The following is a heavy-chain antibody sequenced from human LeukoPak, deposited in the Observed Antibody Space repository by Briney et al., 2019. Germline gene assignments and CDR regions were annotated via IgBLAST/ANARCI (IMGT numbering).Heavy chain of an antibody. CDR2: TSSSGSGDNT. CDR1: GFTFTSYS. CDR3: AKDRTVGASYWYFDL. J-gene: IGHJ2*01. Sequence: HPGGSLRLSCAASGFTFTSYSMSWVRQAPGKGLEWVSGTSSSGSGDNTYYADSVKGRFTISRDSSKNTVFLYMNTLRAEDTAIYYCAKDRTVGASYWYFDLWGRGTLVTVSS. D-gene: IGHD1-26*01. V-gene: IGHV3-23*01.